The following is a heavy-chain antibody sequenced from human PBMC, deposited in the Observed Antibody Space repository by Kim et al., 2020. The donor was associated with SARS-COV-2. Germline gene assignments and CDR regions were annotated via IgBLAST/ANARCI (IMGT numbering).Heavy chain of an antibody. CDR2: IYHSGST. D-gene: IGHD6-19*01. J-gene: IGHJ4*02. CDR1: GGSISSSNW. CDR3: ARDGGGYSSGWYDY. Sequence: SETLSLTCAVSGGSISSSNWWSWVRQPTGKGLEWIGEIYHSGSTNYNPSLKSRVTISVDKSKNQFSLKLSSVTAADTAVYYCARDGGGYSSGWYDYWGQGTLVTVSS. V-gene: IGHV4-4*02.